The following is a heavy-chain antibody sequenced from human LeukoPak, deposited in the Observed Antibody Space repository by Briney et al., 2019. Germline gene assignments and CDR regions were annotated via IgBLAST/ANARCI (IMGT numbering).Heavy chain of an antibody. D-gene: IGHD2-15*01. CDR3: GRKAGDRGGHSCYSIDY. CDR2: IIPIFRTP. CDR1: GGSFSSEA. V-gene: IGHV1-69*05. Sequence: SVKVSCKTFGGSFSSEAISWVRQAPGQGLEWMGGIIPIFRTPNYAQNFQGRVTITTDESTSTAYMEVSSLRSEDTAVYYCGRKAGDRGGHSCYSIDYWGQGTLVTVSS. J-gene: IGHJ4*02.